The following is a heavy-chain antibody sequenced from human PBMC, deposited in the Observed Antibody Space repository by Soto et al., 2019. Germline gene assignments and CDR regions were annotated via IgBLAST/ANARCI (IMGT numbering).Heavy chain of an antibody. CDR3: ARDMGYYGSGSRHAFDY. D-gene: IGHD3-10*01. Sequence: ASETLSLTCTVSGGSISSGDYYWSWIRQPPGKGLEWIGYIYYSGSTYYNPSLKSRVTISVDTSKNQFSLKLSSVTAADTAVYYCARDMGYYGSGSRHAFDYWGQGTLVTVSS. V-gene: IGHV4-30-4*01. CDR2: IYYSGST. CDR1: GGSISSGDYY. J-gene: IGHJ4*02.